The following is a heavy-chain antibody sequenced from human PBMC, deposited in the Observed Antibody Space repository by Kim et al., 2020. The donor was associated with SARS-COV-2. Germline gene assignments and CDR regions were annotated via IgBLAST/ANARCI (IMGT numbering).Heavy chain of an antibody. CDR2: ISYDGSNN. CDR1: GFTFSSYA. D-gene: IGHD1-26*01. CDR3: AREIVGDSYHYYGMDV. Sequence: GGSLRLSCAASGFTFSSYAMHWVRQAPGKGLERVAVISYDGSNNYYADSVKGRFTISRDNSKNTLYLQMNSLRAEDTAVYYCAREIVGDSYHYYGMDVWGQGTTVTV. V-gene: IGHV3-30*04. J-gene: IGHJ6*02.